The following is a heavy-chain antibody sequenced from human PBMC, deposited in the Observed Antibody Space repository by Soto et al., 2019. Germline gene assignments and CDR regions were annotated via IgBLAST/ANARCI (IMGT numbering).Heavy chain of an antibody. CDR3: ARAISDFWSGYYPKDYYYYGMDV. CDR1: GGSISSYY. CDR2: IYYSGST. Sequence: SETLSLTCTVSGGSISSYYWGWIRQPPGKGLEWIGYIYYSGSTNYNPSLKSRVTISVDTSKNQFSLKLSSVTAADTAVYYCARAISDFWSGYYPKDYYYYGMDVWGQGATVTVSS. J-gene: IGHJ6*02. D-gene: IGHD3-3*01. V-gene: IGHV4-59*01.